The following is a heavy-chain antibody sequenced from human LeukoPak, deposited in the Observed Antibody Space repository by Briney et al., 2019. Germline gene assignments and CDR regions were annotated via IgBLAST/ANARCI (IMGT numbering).Heavy chain of an antibody. Sequence: SVKVSCKASGGTFSSYAISWVRQAPGQGLEWMGGIIPIFGTANYAQKFQGRVTITADESTSTAYMELSSLRSEDTAVYYCARGSLSRVVAPAAAVDAFDIWGQGTMVTVSS. V-gene: IGHV1-69*13. CDR2: IIPIFGTA. J-gene: IGHJ3*02. D-gene: IGHD2-2*01. CDR3: ARGSLSRVVAPAAAVDAFDI. CDR1: GGTFSSYA.